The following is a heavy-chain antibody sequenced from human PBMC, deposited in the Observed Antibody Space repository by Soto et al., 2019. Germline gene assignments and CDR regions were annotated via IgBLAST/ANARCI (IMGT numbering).Heavy chain of an antibody. Sequence: GGSLRLSCAASGFTFSNSGMHWVRQSPGKGLEWVALISFDGSDKYYADSVKGRFTISRDNFKNTLYLQMNSLRAEDTAVYYCTMTLHGDPSGAFACWGLGTPVPVSS. J-gene: IGHJ4*02. D-gene: IGHD4-17*01. CDR3: TMTLHGDPSGAFAC. CDR2: ISFDGSDK. V-gene: IGHV3-30*03. CDR1: GFTFSNSG.